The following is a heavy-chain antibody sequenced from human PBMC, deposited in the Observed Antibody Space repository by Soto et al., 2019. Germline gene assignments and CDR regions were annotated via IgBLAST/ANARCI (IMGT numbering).Heavy chain of an antibody. Sequence: EVQLVESGGNLVQPGGSLRLSCAASRFTFSSYWMSWVRQAPGKGLEWVANINPDGSGKFYVDSVKGRVTISRDNAKNSLYLQMNSLRAEDTAVYYCARDKGYLDYWGQGTLVTVSS. J-gene: IGHJ4*02. CDR3: ARDKGYLDY. D-gene: IGHD2-2*01. V-gene: IGHV3-7*01. CDR1: RFTFSSYW. CDR2: INPDGSGK.